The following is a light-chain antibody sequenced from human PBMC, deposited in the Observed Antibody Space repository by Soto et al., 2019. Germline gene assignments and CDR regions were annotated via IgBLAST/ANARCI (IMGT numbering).Light chain of an antibody. CDR2: DAS. CDR1: QSVSMW. CDR3: QQRSNWIT. V-gene: IGKV1-5*01. Sequence: TQMTQSPSTLSAAVGDRVTITCRASQSVSMWLAWYQQKPGKAPRLLIYDASNLESGVPSRFSGSGSRTEFTLTITSLQPEDAATYYCQQRSNWITFGQGTRLEIK. J-gene: IGKJ5*01.